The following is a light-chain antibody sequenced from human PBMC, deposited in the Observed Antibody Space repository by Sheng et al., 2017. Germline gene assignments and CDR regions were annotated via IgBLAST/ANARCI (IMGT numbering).Light chain of an antibody. V-gene: IGKV3-15*01. J-gene: IGKJ4*01. Sequence: EIVMTQSPATLSVSPGERATLSCGASQSVRSNLAWYQHKPGQAPRLLIFGASTRATGIPARFSGSESGTEFTLTISSLQSEDFAVYYCQQYDKWPLTFGGGTKVEIK. CDR1: QSVRSN. CDR2: GAS. CDR3: QQYDKWPLT.